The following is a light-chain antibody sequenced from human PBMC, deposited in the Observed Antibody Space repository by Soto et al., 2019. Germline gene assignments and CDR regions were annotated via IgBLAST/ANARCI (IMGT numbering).Light chain of an antibody. CDR2: EGT. Sequence: QFVLTQPASVCGSPGQSITISCTRTNSDLGSYNLVSWFQQYPGKVPKVMIYEGTKRPSGVSDRFSGSKSDNTASLTISGLQAEDEGDYYCCSYAGDYMFVFGTGTKLTV. J-gene: IGLJ1*01. V-gene: IGLV2-23*01. CDR3: CSYAGDYMFV. CDR1: NSDLGSYNL.